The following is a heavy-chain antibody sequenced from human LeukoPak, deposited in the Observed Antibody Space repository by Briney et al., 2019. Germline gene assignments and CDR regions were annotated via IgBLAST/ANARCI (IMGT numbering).Heavy chain of an antibody. J-gene: IGHJ4*02. CDR1: GFTFSSYW. V-gene: IGHV3-7*01. CDR2: IKQDGSEK. CDR3: ARVRYCGGDCLNYFDY. D-gene: IGHD2-21*02. Sequence: GGSLRLSCAASGFTFSSYWISWVRQAPGEGLECVANIKQDGSEKYYVDSVKGRFTISRDNAKNSLYLQMNSLRAEDTAVYYCARVRYCGGDCLNYFDYWGQGTLVTVSS.